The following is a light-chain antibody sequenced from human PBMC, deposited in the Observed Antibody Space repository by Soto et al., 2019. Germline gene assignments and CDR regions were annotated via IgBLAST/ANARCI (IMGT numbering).Light chain of an antibody. V-gene: IGKV1-39*01. CDR2: VAS. CDR3: QQSFTTPFT. J-gene: IGKJ3*01. CDR1: QTIGTY. Sequence: DIQMTQSPSSLSASVGDRVTITCRASQTIGTYLNWYQQTPGKAPKLLIYVASSLQSGVPSRFTGRGSGTDFTPTISSLQPEDFETYYCQQSFTTPFTLAPGTKVDIK.